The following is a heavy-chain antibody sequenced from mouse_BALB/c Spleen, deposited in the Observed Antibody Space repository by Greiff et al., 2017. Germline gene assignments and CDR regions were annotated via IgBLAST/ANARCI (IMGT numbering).Heavy chain of an antibody. CDR1: GFTFSSYG. D-gene: IGHD2-3*01. CDR3: ARETGGYYVFAY. CDR2: INSNGGST. J-gene: IGHJ3*01. Sequence: EVKLVESGGGLVQPGGSLKLSCAASGFTFSSYGMSWVRQTPDKRLELVATINSNGGSTYYPDSVKGRFTISRDNAKNTLYLQMSSLKSEDTAMYYCARETGGYYVFAYWGQGTLVTVSA. V-gene: IGHV5-6-3*01.